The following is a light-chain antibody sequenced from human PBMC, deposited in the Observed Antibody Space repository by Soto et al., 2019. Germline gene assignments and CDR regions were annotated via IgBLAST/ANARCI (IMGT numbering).Light chain of an antibody. J-gene: IGLJ1*01. CDR3: SSYTSSSTRV. V-gene: IGLV2-14*01. CDR1: SSDVGGYNY. CDR2: EVS. Sequence: QSALTQPASVSGSPGQSITISCTGTSSDVGGYNYVSWYQQPPGKAPKLMIYEVSNRPSGVSNRFSGSKSGNTASLTISGLQAEYEADYYCSSYTSSSTRVFGTGTKLTVL.